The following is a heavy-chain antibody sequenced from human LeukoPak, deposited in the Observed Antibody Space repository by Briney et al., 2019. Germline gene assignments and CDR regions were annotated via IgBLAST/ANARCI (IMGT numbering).Heavy chain of an antibody. CDR1: GFTVSSNY. V-gene: IGHV3-7*01. D-gene: IGHD3-3*01. Sequence: PGGSLRLSCAASGFTVSSNYMSWVRQAPGKGLEWVANIKQDGSEKYYVDSVKGRFTISRDNAKNSLYLQMNSLRAEDTAVYYCARLDDFWSGYWGNYYYYMDVWGKGTTVTVSS. CDR3: ARLDDFWSGYWGNYYYYMDV. J-gene: IGHJ6*03. CDR2: IKQDGSEK.